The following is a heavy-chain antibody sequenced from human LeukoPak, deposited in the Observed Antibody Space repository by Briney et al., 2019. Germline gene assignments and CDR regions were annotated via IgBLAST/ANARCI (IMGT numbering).Heavy chain of an antibody. CDR2: ISSSGSSI. Sequence: GGSLRLSCAASGFTFSSYEMNWVRQAPGKGLEWVSYISSSGSSIYYADSVEGRFTISRDNAKNSLYLQMNSLRVEDTAVYYCANYCSTSKCDAGAFDIWGQGTTVTVSS. CDR3: ANYCSTSKCDAGAFDI. V-gene: IGHV3-48*03. CDR1: GFTFSSYE. J-gene: IGHJ3*02. D-gene: IGHD2-2*01.